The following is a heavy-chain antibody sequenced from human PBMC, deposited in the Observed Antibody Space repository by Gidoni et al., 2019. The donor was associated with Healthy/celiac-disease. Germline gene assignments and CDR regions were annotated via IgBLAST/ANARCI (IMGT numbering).Heavy chain of an antibody. J-gene: IGHJ5*02. Sequence: QVQLVESGGGLVKPGGSLRLSCGVSGFSFNDYYMSWIRQAPGKGLEWVSYIGSSGSTRFYADSVKGRFTISRDNAKRSLYLQMNSLRAEDTAVYYCARGGHSGSYLNWFDPWGQGTLVTVSS. CDR2: IGSSGSTR. CDR3: ARGGHSGSYLNWFDP. D-gene: IGHD1-26*01. CDR1: GFSFNDYY. V-gene: IGHV3-11*01.